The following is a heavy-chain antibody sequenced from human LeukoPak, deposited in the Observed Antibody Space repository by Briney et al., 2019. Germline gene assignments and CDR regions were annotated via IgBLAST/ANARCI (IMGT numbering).Heavy chain of an antibody. Sequence: SETLSLTCAVYGGSFSGYYWSWIRQPPGKGLEWIGEINHSGSTNYNPSLKSRVTISVDTSKNQFSLKLSSVTAADTAVYYCARVIVVVPAAMPPSFYYYYYGMDVWGQGTTVTASS. V-gene: IGHV4-34*01. J-gene: IGHJ6*02. D-gene: IGHD2-2*01. CDR2: INHSGST. CDR3: ARVIVVVPAAMPPSFYYYYYGMDV. CDR1: GGSFSGYY.